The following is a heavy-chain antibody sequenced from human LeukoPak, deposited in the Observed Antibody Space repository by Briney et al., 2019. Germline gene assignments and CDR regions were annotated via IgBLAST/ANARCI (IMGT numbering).Heavy chain of an antibody. D-gene: IGHD3-22*01. V-gene: IGHV3-23*01. CDR3: AKGSYYDSSGSFYFDY. CDR1: GFTFSSYA. J-gene: IGHJ4*02. CDR2: ISGSGDNT. Sequence: GGSLRLSCATSGFTFSSYAMSWVRQAPGKGPEWVSGISGSGDNTYYADSVKGRFTISRDNSKNTLYVQVNSLGTEDTAAYYCAKGSYYDSSGSFYFDYWGQGTLVTVSS.